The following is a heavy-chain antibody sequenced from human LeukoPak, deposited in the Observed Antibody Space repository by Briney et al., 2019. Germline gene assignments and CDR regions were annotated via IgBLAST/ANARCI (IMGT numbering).Heavy chain of an antibody. J-gene: IGHJ3*02. CDR1: GFTLSSYW. V-gene: IGHV3-23*01. Sequence: GGSLRLSCAASGFTLSSYWMSWVRQAPGKGLEWVSAISGSGGSTYYADSVKGRFTISRDNSKNTLYLQMNSLRAEDTAVYYCAKTIEKLERRTSDAFDIWGQGTMVTVSS. CDR3: AKTIEKLERRTSDAFDI. CDR2: ISGSGGST. D-gene: IGHD1-1*01.